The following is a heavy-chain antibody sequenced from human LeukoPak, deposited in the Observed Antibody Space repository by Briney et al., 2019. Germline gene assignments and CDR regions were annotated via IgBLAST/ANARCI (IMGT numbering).Heavy chain of an antibody. CDR3: ASSVLHDYGDYYWFDP. V-gene: IGHV1-69*05. D-gene: IGHD4-17*01. CDR2: IIPIFGTA. J-gene: IGHJ5*02. CDR1: GYTFTSYY. Sequence: SVKVSCKASGYTFTSYYMHWVRQAPGQGLEWMGGIIPIFGTANYAQKFQGRVTITTDESTSTAYMELSSLRSEDTAVYYCASSVLHDYGDYYWFDPWGQGTLVTVSS.